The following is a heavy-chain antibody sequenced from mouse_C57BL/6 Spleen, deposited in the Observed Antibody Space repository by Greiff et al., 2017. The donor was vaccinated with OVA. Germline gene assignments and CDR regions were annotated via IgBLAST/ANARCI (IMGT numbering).Heavy chain of an antibody. Sequence: EVQVVESGGDLVKPGGSLKLSCAASGFTFSGYCMSWVRQTPDQGLEWVATISRGGSYTYYPDSVKGRFTFSRDNATNTLYLQLSSLKSEDTAMYYVASSPTVEDTWDAMDYWGQGTSVTVSS. J-gene: IGHJ4*01. CDR3: ASSPTVEDTWDAMDY. CDR2: ISRGGSYT. V-gene: IGHV5-6*01. D-gene: IGHD1-1*01. CDR1: GFTFSGYC.